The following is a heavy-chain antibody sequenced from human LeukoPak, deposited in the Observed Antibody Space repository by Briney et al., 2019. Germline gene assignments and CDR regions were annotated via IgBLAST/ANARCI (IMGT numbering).Heavy chain of an antibody. CDR3: ASISMYSSSDQDNWFDP. CDR1: GYTFTSYY. J-gene: IGHJ5*02. D-gene: IGHD6-13*01. Sequence: ASVKVSCKASGYTFTSYYMHWVRQAPGQGLECMGIINPSGGSTSYAQKFQGRVTMTRDTSTSTVYMELSSLRSEDTAVYYCASISMYSSSDQDNWFDPWGQGTLVTVSS. V-gene: IGHV1-46*01. CDR2: INPSGGST.